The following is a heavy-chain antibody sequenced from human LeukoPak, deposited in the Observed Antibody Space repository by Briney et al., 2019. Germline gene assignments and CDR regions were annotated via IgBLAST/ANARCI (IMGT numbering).Heavy chain of an antibody. CDR3: AKHDYGGNPFDY. D-gene: IGHD4-23*01. V-gene: IGHV3-21*01. CDR1: GFTFSSYS. Sequence: GGSLRLSCAASGFTFSSYSMNWVRQAPGNGLEWVSSISSSSSYIYYADSVKGRFTISRDNAKNSLYLQMNSLRAEDTAVYYCAKHDYGGNPFDYWGQGTLVTVSS. CDR2: ISSSSSYI. J-gene: IGHJ4*02.